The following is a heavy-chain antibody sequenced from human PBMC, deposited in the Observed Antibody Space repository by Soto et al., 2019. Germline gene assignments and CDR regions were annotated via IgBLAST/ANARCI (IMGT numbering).Heavy chain of an antibody. CDR3: ARQEMATIRY. CDR2: IYYSGST. V-gene: IGHV4-39*01. D-gene: IGHD5-12*01. Sequence: QLQLQESGPGLVKPSETLSLTCTVSGGSISSSSYYWGWIRQPPGKGLEWIGSIYYSGSTYYNPSLHXXVXIXXDTSNNQFSLKLSSVTAAATAVYYCARQEMATIRYWGQGTLVPVSS. CDR1: GGSISSSSYY. J-gene: IGHJ4*02.